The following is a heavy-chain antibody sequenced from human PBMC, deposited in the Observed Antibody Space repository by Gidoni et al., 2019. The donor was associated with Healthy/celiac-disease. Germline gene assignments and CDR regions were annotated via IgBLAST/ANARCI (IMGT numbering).Heavy chain of an antibody. V-gene: IGHV3-15*01. Sequence: EVQLVESGGGLVKPGGSLRLSCAASGFTFSNAWMSWVRQAPGKGLEWVGRIKSKTEGGTTDYAAPVKGRFTISRDDSKNTLYLQMNSLKTEDTAVYYCTTGRIAAAGTVFTQKLDSGWCFDYWGQGTLVTVSS. CDR1: GFTFSNAW. CDR3: TTGRIAAAGTVFTQKLDSGWCFDY. J-gene: IGHJ4*02. D-gene: IGHD6-13*01. CDR2: IKSKTEGGTT.